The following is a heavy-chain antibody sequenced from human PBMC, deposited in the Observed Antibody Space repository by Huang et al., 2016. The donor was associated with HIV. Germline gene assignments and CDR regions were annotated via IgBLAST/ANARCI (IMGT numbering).Heavy chain of an antibody. Sequence: QVQLVESGGGVVQPGRSLRLSCAASGFTFSSYAMHWVRQAPGKGLEWVAVISYDGSNKYYADYVKGRFTISRDNSKNTLYLQMNSLRAEDTAVYYCARGSRSNGVSSFDYWGQGTLVTVSS. CDR3: ARGSRSNGVSSFDY. D-gene: IGHD2-8*01. J-gene: IGHJ4*02. V-gene: IGHV3-30-3*01. CDR1: GFTFSSYA. CDR2: ISYDGSNK.